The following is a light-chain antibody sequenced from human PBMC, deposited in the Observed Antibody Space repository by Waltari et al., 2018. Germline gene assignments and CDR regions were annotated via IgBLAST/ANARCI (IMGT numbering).Light chain of an antibody. Sequence: EIVLAQSPATLSLSPGERATLSCRASQSVSSSLGWYQQKPGQAPRLLIYDTTNRATGIPARFSGSGSGTDFTLTISGLEPEDFAVYYCQQRSNWPRTFGQGTRVEVK. CDR1: QSVSSS. CDR2: DTT. CDR3: QQRSNWPRT. V-gene: IGKV3-11*01. J-gene: IGKJ1*01.